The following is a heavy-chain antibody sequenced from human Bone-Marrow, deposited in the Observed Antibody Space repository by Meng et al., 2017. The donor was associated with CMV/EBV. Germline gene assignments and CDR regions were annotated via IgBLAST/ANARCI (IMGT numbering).Heavy chain of an antibody. Sequence: LSLTCAASGFTFSNAWMSWVRQAPGKGLEWVGRIKSKTDGGTTDYAAPVKGRFTISRDDSKNTLYLQMNSLKTEDTAVYYCTTWYQLPYYFDYWGQGTLVTVSS. CDR1: GFTFSNAW. CDR2: IKSKTDGGTT. D-gene: IGHD2-2*01. J-gene: IGHJ4*02. V-gene: IGHV3-15*01. CDR3: TTWYQLPYYFDY.